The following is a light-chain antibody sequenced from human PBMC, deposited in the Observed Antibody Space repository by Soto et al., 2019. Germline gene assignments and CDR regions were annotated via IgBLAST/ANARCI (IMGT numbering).Light chain of an antibody. Sequence: SYELTQPPSVSVAPGKTASITCEGNNIGRKSVHWYQQRPGQAPMVVIYYDGDRPSGIPERFSGSNSGTAATLTISGVEAVHEGDYSCQVWVSGVAHIIFGGGTKLTVL. CDR3: QVWVSGVAHII. CDR1: NIGRKS. CDR2: YDG. J-gene: IGLJ2*01. V-gene: IGLV3-21*04.